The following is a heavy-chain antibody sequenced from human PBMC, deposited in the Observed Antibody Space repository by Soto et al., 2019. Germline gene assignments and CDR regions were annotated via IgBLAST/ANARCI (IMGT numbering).Heavy chain of an antibody. CDR1: GYSIASGYY. J-gene: IGHJ6*02. V-gene: IGHV4-38-2*01. CDR2: IYHAGSV. CDR3: ARTFDYYGRGV. Sequence: SETLSLTCAVSGYSIASGYYWAWLRQSPGKGLEWIGSIYHAGSVYYNPSLNSRVAVSLDTSKNHFSLKLTSVTAADTAVYYCARTFDYYGRGVWGQGTTVTVS.